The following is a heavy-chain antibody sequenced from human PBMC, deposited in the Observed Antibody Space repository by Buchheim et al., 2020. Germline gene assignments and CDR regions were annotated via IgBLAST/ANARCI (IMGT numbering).Heavy chain of an antibody. D-gene: IGHD3-22*01. CDR1: GGSVSSGSYY. CDR2: IYYSGST. V-gene: IGHV4-61*01. CDR3: ARGTYDSSGYLFDY. J-gene: IGHJ4*02. Sequence: QVQLQESGPGLVKPSETLSLTCTVSGGSVSSGSYYWSWIRQPPGKGLEWIGYIYYSGSTNYNPSLKSRVTISVDKSKNQFSLKLSSVTAADTAVYYCARGTYDSSGYLFDYWGQGTL.